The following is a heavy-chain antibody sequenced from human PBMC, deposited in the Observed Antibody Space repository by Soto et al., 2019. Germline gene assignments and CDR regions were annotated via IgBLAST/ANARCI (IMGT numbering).Heavy chain of an antibody. CDR1: GFTFNSYA. CDR2: ISTNGDRT. Sequence: EVHLVESGGTLVQPGGSLRLSCSASGFTFNSYAMHWVRQAPGKALEYVSAISTNGDRTYYADSVKGRFTISRDNSKNTLYLRMSSLRDEDTAVYYCVKDALPGPQRYCSSISCYNYFDYWGQGTLVTVSS. V-gene: IGHV3-64D*06. D-gene: IGHD2-2*02. CDR3: VKDALPGPQRYCSSISCYNYFDY. J-gene: IGHJ4*02.